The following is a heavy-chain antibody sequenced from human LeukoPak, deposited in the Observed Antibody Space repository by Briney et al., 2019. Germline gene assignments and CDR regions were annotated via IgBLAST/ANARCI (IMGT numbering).Heavy chain of an antibody. CDR1: GGSISSYY. V-gene: IGHV4-59*08. CDR3: ARHGREDIVVVPAAPPLN. Sequence: SETLSLTCTVSGGSISSYYWSWIRQPPGKGLEWIGYIYYSGSTNYNPSLKSRVTISVDTSKNQFSLKLSSVTAADTAVYYCARHGREDIVVVPAAPPLNWGQGTLVTVSS. J-gene: IGHJ4*02. D-gene: IGHD2-2*01. CDR2: IYYSGST.